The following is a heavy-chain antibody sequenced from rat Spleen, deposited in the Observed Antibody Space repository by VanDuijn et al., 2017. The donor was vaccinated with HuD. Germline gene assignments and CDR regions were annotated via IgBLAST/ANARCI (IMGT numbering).Heavy chain of an antibody. V-gene: IGHV2S1*01. Sequence: QVQLKESGPGLVQTSQTLSLTCTVSGFSLTSYHVSWVRQPPGKGLEWMGRIQSGGSTYYNSALKSRLSISRDTSKSQVFLKMNSLQTDDTGTYYCARHLDVAYVMDAWGQGASVTVSS. CDR2: IQSGGST. CDR1: GFSLTSYH. CDR3: ARHLDVAYVMDA. J-gene: IGHJ4*01. D-gene: IGHD4-6*01.